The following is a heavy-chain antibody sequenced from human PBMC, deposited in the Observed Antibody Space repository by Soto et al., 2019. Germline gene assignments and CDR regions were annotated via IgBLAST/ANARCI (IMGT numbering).Heavy chain of an antibody. CDR3: VKVGVGCSGDSCYSGLYGMXV. CDR1: GFTFSSYA. CDR2: ISGNGGST. Sequence: HLGGSLRLSCSASGFTFSSYAMHWVRQAPGKGLEYVSAISGNGGSTYYADSVKGRFTISRDNSKNTLYLQMSSLRAEDTAVYYCVKVGVGCSGDSCYSGLYGMXVWGQGTTVXVSS. J-gene: IGHJ6*02. V-gene: IGHV3-64D*06. D-gene: IGHD2-15*01.